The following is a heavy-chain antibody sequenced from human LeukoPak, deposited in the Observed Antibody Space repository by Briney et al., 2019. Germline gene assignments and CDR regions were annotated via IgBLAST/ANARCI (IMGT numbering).Heavy chain of an antibody. J-gene: IGHJ4*02. V-gene: IGHV3-33*01. Sequence: GGSLRLSCAASGFTFSSYGMHWVRQAPGKGLEWVAVIWYDGSNKYYADSVKGRFTISRDNSKNTLYLQMNSLRAEDTAVYYCARDSSTKDYYDSSGYDPYFDYRGQGTLVTVSS. CDR1: GFTFSSYG. CDR3: ARDSSTKDYYDSSGYDPYFDY. CDR2: IWYDGSNK. D-gene: IGHD3-22*01.